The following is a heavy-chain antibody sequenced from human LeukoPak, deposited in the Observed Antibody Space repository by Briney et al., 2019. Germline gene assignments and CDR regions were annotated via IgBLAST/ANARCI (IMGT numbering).Heavy chain of an antibody. CDR2: IRSKAYGGTT. J-gene: IGHJ4*02. CDR3: TRVFDWLFSFDY. V-gene: IGHV3-49*04. CDR1: GFTFGDYA. Sequence: GGSLRLSCTASGFTFGDYAMGWVRQAPGKGLEWVGFIRSKAYGGTTEYAASVKGRFTISRDDSKSIAYLQMNSLKTEDTAVYYCTRVFDWLFSFDYWGQGTLVTVSS. D-gene: IGHD3-9*01.